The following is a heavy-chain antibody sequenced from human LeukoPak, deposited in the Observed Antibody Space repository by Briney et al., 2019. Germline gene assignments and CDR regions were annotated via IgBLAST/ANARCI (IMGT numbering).Heavy chain of an antibody. CDR1: GFTFSSYE. J-gene: IGHJ3*01. CDR3: VRNAAMAADV. V-gene: IGHV3-48*03. D-gene: IGHD5-18*01. CDR2: ISSSGSTI. Sequence: GGSLRLSCAASGFTFSSYEMNWVRQAPGKGLEWVSYISSSGSTIYYADSVKGRFTISRDSAKNTLFLQMNSLRADDTAVYYCVRNAAMAADVWGQGTMVTVSS.